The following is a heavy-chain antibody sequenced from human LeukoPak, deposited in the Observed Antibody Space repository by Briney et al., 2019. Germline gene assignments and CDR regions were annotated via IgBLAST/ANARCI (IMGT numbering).Heavy chain of an antibody. CDR3: ARHLRARPFAY. Sequence: RGGSLQICSQGSGCIFTSYWSGWVRPVPGKGVEWIGIIFPGVSDTRYSPSFQGQVTISADKSIGTAYLQWSSLQASATAMYYCARHLRARPFAYWGQGTLVTVSS. CDR2: IFPGVSDT. J-gene: IGHJ4*02. CDR1: GCIFTSYW. D-gene: IGHD6-6*01. V-gene: IGHV5-51*01.